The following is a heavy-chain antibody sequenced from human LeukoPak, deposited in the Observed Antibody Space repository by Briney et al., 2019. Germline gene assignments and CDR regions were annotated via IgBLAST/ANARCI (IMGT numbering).Heavy chain of an antibody. CDR3: ASGALYFDFWSGYYY. CDR1: GFTFSSYA. CDR2: ISHDRNNV. V-gene: IGHV3-30-3*01. Sequence: GGSLRLSCAASGFTFSSYAMHWVRQAPGKGLEWVSLISHDRNNVYYADSVKGRFTISRDNSENTLYLQMNSLRAEDTAVYYCASGALYFDFWSGYYYWGQGALVSVSS. D-gene: IGHD3-3*01. J-gene: IGHJ4*02.